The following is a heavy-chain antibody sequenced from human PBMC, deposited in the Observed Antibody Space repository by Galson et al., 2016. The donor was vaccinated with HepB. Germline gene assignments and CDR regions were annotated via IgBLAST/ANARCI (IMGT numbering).Heavy chain of an antibody. CDR2: VDLGDGAK. D-gene: IGHD4-23*01. J-gene: IGHJ4*02. Sequence: SLRLSCAVPGFTFSRHWMRWVRQAPGKGLEWVANVDLGDGAKYYVNSVAGRFTISRNNARNSLYLQMNSLRAEDTALYYCARQKESREYGGNSPDYWGQGTQVIVSS. V-gene: IGHV3-7*01. CDR3: ARQKESREYGGNSPDY. CDR1: GFTFSRHW.